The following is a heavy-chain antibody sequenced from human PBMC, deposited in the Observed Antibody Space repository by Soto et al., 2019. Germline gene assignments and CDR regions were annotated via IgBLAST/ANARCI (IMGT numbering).Heavy chain of an antibody. CDR1: GGSISSYY. CDR2: IYYSGST. Sequence: TSETLSLTCTVSGGSISSYYWSWIRQPPGKGLEWIGYIYYSGSTNYNPSLKSRVTISVDTSKNQFSLKLSSVTAADTAVYYCARGRECSSSSCYYYYYGMDVWGQGTTVTVSS. V-gene: IGHV4-59*01. CDR3: ARGRECSSSSCYYYYYGMDV. J-gene: IGHJ6*02. D-gene: IGHD6-6*01.